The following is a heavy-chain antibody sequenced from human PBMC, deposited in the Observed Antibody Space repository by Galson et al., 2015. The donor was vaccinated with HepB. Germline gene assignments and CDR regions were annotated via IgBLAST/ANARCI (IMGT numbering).Heavy chain of an antibody. J-gene: IGHJ6*02. CDR3: TREIDGAKGLDV. Sequence: SLRLSCAASGFTFNNYGMHWVRQAPGKGLEWVTTLWYDGSNKNYVDSVKGRFTISRDNSNNMLYLQMNSLRVEDTAVHYCTREIDGAKGLDVWGQGTTVTVSS. V-gene: IGHV3-33*01. CDR1: GFTFNNYG. D-gene: IGHD4-17*01. CDR2: LWYDGSNK.